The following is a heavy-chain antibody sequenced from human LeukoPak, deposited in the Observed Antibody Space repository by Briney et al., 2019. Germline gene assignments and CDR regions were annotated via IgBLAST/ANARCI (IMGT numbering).Heavy chain of an antibody. CDR1: GGSISSGSYY. D-gene: IGHD1-26*01. CDR2: IYSSGST. CDR3: ARGRRGSYYYYYYMDV. J-gene: IGHJ6*03. Sequence: PSQTLSLTCTVSGGSISSGSYYWNWIRQPAGKGLEWIGRIYSSGSTNYNPSLKSRVTISVDTSKNQFSLKLSSVTAADTAVYYCARGRRGSYYYYYYMDVWGKGTTVTVSS. V-gene: IGHV4-61*02.